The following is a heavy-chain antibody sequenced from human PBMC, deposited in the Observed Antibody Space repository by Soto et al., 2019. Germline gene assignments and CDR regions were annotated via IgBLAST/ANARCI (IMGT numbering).Heavy chain of an antibody. CDR3: AKSMNYSDGRNYSLFDN. D-gene: IGHD3-22*01. CDR2: FYYTGST. V-gene: IGHV4-61*01. Sequence: PSETLSLTCTVSGGSVSSGNYYWSWIRQPPGKGLEWIGYFYYTGSTNYNPSLKSRVTISVDASKNQFSLRLSSLTAADTAVYYWAKSMNYSDGRNYSLFDNGARETLVTVPS. CDR1: GGSVSSGNYY. J-gene: IGHJ4*02.